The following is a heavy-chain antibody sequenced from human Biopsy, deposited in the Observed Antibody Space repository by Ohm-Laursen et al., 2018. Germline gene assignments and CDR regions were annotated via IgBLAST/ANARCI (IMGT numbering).Heavy chain of an antibody. V-gene: IGHV1-69*04. J-gene: IGHJ4*02. Sequence: SSVKVSCKASGGTSGNFAINWVRQAPGQGLECMGRIIPLIGLTNYAQRFQGRVTITADKFTNTVYMELSSLRSDDTAVYFCARDCNGDNCGVDFWGQGTLVTVS. CDR3: ARDCNGDNCGVDF. CDR2: IIPLIGLT. D-gene: IGHD2-15*01. CDR1: GGTSGNFA.